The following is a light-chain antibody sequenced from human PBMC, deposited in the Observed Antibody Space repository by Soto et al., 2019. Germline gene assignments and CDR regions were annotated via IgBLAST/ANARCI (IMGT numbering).Light chain of an antibody. V-gene: IGKV1-5*03. CDR3: QQYHTYSLT. CDR2: RAS. Sequence: DIQMTQSPSTVSASVGDRVTITCRALQSIGDSLAWYQQKPGKGLKVLIYRASSLESGVPSRFSGSGAGTEFTLTISSLQPDDFGTYYCQQYHTYSLTFGQGTKVEIK. CDR1: QSIGDS. J-gene: IGKJ1*01.